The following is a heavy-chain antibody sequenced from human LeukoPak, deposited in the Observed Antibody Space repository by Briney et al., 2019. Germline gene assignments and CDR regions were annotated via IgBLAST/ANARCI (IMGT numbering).Heavy chain of an antibody. V-gene: IGHV3-7*01. D-gene: IGHD6-19*01. CDR2: IKQDGSEK. Sequence: GGSLRLSCVASGFTFSSYWMSWVRQAPGKGLEWVASIKQDGSEKYYVDSVKGRFTVSRDNAKNSLYLQMNSLRAEDTAVYYCATTTGYSSGWYPGFFDYWGQGTLVTVSS. J-gene: IGHJ4*02. CDR3: ATTTGYSSGWYPGFFDY. CDR1: GFTFSSYW.